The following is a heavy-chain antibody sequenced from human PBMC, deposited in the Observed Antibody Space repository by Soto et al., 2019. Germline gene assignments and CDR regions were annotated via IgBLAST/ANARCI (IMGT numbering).Heavy chain of an antibody. CDR2: IDPSDSYT. J-gene: IGHJ6*02. Sequence: GESLKISCKGSGYSFTSYWISWVRQMPGKGLEWMGRIDPSDSYTNYSRSFQGHVTISADKSIRTAYLQWSSLKASDTAMYYCASTYDYGDSHYYYYGMDVWGQGTTVTVYS. V-gene: IGHV5-10-1*01. D-gene: IGHD4-17*01. CDR1: GYSFTSYW. CDR3: ASTYDYGDSHYYYYGMDV.